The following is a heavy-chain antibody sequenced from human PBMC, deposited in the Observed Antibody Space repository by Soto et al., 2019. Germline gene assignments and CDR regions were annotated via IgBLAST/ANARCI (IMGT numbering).Heavy chain of an antibody. D-gene: IGHD3-3*01. CDR1: GGSISSGGYS. V-gene: IGHV4-30-2*01. CDR2: IYHSGST. J-gene: IGHJ2*01. Sequence: QLQLQESGSGLVKPSQTLSLTCAVSGGSISSGGYSWSWIRQPPGKGLEWIGYIYHSGSTYYNPSLKSRVTISVDRSKNQFSLKLGSVTAADTAVYYCARVFVLRFLEWLPRGWADWYFDLWGRGTLVTVSS. CDR3: ARVFVLRFLEWLPRGWADWYFDL.